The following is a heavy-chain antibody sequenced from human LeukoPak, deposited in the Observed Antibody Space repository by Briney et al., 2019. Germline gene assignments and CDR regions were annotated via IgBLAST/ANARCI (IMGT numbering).Heavy chain of an antibody. J-gene: IGHJ4*02. Sequence: GESLKISCKASGYTFTGYYMHWVRQAPGQGLEWMGRIIPNSGGTNSGQKFQGMLTMTRDTSISTAYMELSRLSSDDTAVYYCARGDYDTSGYKFDCWGQGTLVTVSS. CDR1: GYTFTGYY. CDR2: IIPNSGGT. V-gene: IGHV1-2*06. D-gene: IGHD3-22*01. CDR3: ARGDYDTSGYKFDC.